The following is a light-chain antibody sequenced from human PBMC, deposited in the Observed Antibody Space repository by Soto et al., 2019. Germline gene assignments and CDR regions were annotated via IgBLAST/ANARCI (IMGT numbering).Light chain of an antibody. J-gene: IGKJ3*01. CDR2: DAS. CDR1: QSVSSNY. V-gene: IGKV3-20*01. Sequence: EIVLTQSPATLSLSPGERATLSCRASQSVSSNYLAWYQQEPGQAPRLLIYDASTRATGIPDRFSGSGSGTDFTLTISRLEPEDFAVYYCQQYDGAPLTFGPGTKVDVK. CDR3: QQYDGAPLT.